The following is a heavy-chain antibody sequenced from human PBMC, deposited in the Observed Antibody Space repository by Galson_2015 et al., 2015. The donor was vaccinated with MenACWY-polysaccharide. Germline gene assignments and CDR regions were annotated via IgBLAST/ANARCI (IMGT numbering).Heavy chain of an antibody. CDR3: ARGHYGLDQ. CDR1: GFTLSAST. Sequence: SLRLSCAASGFTLSASTMNWVRQAPGTGLEWVSYMSSGGDYIFSADSAKGRFTISRDNARNSLYLQMNSLRAEDTAVYYCARGHYGLDQWGQGTLVTVSP. D-gene: IGHD4-17*01. J-gene: IGHJ4*02. V-gene: IGHV3-21*04. CDR2: MSSGGDYI.